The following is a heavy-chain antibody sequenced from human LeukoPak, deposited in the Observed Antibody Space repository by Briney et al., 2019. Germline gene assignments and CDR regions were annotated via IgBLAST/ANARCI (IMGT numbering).Heavy chain of an antibody. J-gene: IGHJ4*02. V-gene: IGHV1-69*13. D-gene: IGHD1-1*01. CDR2: IIPIFGTA. CDR1: GGTFSSCA. Sequence: SVKVSCKASGGTFSSCAISWVRQAPGQGLEWMGGIIPIFGTANYAQKFQGRVTITADESTSTAYMELSSLRSEDTAVYYCASNGLERRFFSYWGQGTLVTVSS. CDR3: ASNGLERRFFSY.